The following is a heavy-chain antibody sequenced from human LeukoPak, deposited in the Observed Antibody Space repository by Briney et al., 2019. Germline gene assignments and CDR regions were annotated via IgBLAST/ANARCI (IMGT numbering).Heavy chain of an antibody. CDR3: ARGRYMDV. CDR2: IFYSGST. CDR1: GGSISTSNYY. Sequence: SETLSLTCTVSGGSISTSNYYWGWIRQPPGKGLEWIGNIFYSGSTYYSPSLKSRVTISVDTSKNQFSLKLSSVTAADTAVYYCARGRYMDVWGKGTTVTISS. J-gene: IGHJ6*03. V-gene: IGHV4-39*07.